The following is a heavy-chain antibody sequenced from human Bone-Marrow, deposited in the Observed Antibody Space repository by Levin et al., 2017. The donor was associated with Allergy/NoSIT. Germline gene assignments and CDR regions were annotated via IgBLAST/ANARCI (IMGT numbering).Heavy chain of an antibody. CDR1: GFTFSSYG. CDR2: ISYDGSNK. Sequence: GESLKISCAASGFTFSSYGMHWVRQAPGKGLEWVAVISYDGSNKYYADSVKGRFTISRDNSKNTLYLQMNSLRAEDTAVYYCALPRRVPNYDSSGYSFDWFDPWGQGTLVTVSS. D-gene: IGHD3-22*01. V-gene: IGHV3-30*03. J-gene: IGHJ5*02. CDR3: ALPRRVPNYDSSGYSFDWFDP.